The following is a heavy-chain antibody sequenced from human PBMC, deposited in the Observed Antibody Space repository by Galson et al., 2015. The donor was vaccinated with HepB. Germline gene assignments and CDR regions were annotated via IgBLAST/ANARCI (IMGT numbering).Heavy chain of an antibody. Sequence: SLRLSCAASGFTFSDAWMSWVRQAPGKGLEWVGRIKSKTDGGTTDYAAPVKGRFTIPRDDSKNTLYLQMNSLKTEDTAVYYCTIDAYDFWSGYSAYYFDYWGQGTLVTVSS. V-gene: IGHV3-15*01. CDR2: IKSKTDGGTT. CDR3: TIDAYDFWSGYSAYYFDY. D-gene: IGHD3-3*01. J-gene: IGHJ4*02. CDR1: GFTFSDAW.